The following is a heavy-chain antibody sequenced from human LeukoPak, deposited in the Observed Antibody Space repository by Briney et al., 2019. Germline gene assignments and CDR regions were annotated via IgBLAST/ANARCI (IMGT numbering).Heavy chain of an antibody. CDR1: GDSISNYY. Sequence: SETLSLTCTVSGDSISNYYWSWIRQPAGKGLEWIGRIYTSGSTNYNPSLKSRVTVSVDTSKNQFSLKLSSVTAADTAVYYCARVSLVRGAPDYYFDYWGQGTLVTVSS. CDR3: ARVSLVRGAPDYYFDY. D-gene: IGHD3-10*01. V-gene: IGHV4-4*07. J-gene: IGHJ4*02. CDR2: IYTSGST.